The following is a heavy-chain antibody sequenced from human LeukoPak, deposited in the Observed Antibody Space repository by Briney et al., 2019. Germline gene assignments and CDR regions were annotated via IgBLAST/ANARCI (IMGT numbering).Heavy chain of an antibody. CDR1: GYTFTSYY. CDR3: ARGSYSSSWYGSGDAFDI. CDR2: MNPNSGNT. V-gene: IGHV1-8*01. Sequence: ASVKVSCKASGYTFTSYYMHWVRQATGQGLEWMGWMNPNSGNTGYAQKFQGRVTMTRNTSISTAYMELSSLRSEDTAVYYCARGSYSSSWYGSGDAFDIWGQGTMVTVSS. J-gene: IGHJ3*02. D-gene: IGHD6-13*01.